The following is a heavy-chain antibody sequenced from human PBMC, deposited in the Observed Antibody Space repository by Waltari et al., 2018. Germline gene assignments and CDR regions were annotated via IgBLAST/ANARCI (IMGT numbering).Heavy chain of an antibody. V-gene: IGHV1-46*01. CDR2: INTAAGTT. CDR3: AREPPGATKGFDY. Sequence: QVRRVQSGAEVTKPAASLKGSCEASGYPILNYFVHWVRQAPGQGLEWMGMINTAAGTTNYAPKFRGRVTMTRDTSTSTVYLDLSSLRSEDTAVYFCAREPPGATKGFDYWGQGTLVIVSS. J-gene: IGHJ4*02. D-gene: IGHD1-26*01. CDR1: GYPILNYF.